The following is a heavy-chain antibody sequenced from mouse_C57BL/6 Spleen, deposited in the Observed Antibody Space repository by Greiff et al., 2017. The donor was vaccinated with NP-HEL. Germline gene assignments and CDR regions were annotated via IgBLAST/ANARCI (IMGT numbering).Heavy chain of an antibody. Sequence: VQLQQSGAELVRPGASVKLSCKASGYTFTDYYINWVKQRPGQGLEWIARIYPGSGNTYYNEKFKGKATLTAEKSSSTAYMQLSSLTSEDSAVYFCASIYYDYDGYAMDYWGQGTSVTVSS. CDR3: ASIYYDYDGYAMDY. CDR2: IYPGSGNT. D-gene: IGHD2-4*01. V-gene: IGHV1-76*01. CDR1: GYTFTDYY. J-gene: IGHJ4*01.